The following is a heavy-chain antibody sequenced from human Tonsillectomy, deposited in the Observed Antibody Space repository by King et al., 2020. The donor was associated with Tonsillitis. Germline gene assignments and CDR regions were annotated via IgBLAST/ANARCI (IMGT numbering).Heavy chain of an antibody. CDR3: TTHPTPNCNYQYYFDP. J-gene: IGHJ4*02. CDR1: GFTFSNAW. CDR2: IKSVTDGGTT. Sequence: VQLVESGGGLVKPEGSLRLSCAASGFTFSNAWMSWVRQAPGKGLQWVGRIKSVTDGGTTDYAAAVKDRFTISRDDSTNTLYLQMNSLKSEDTALYYCTTHPTPNCNYQYYFDPWGQGTLVTVSS. V-gene: IGHV3-15*01. D-gene: IGHD1-7*01.